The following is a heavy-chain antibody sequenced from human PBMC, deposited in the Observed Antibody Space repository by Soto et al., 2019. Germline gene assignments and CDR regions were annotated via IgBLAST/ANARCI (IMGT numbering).Heavy chain of an antibody. CDR2: ISGSGRTT. J-gene: IGHJ6*03. V-gene: IGHV3-23*01. CDR1: GFTFGSYA. CDR3: AKFRGPSYSYYAMDV. Sequence: EVQLLESGGGLVQPGGSLRLSCAASGFTFGSYAMNCLRQAPGMGLECVSFISGSGRTTDYADSVKGRFTVSRDNSKNTLYLQMNSLRAEDTALYYCAKFRGPSYSYYAMDVWGKWTTVTV. D-gene: IGHD3-16*01.